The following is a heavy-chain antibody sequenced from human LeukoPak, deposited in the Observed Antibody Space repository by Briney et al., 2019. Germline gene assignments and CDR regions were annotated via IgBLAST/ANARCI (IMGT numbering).Heavy chain of an antibody. D-gene: IGHD6-13*01. CDR1: GFTFSSYG. CDR3: ARRAADPHYFNMDV. CDR2: ISISGGTT. J-gene: IGHJ6*03. Sequence: GGSLRLSCATFGFTFSSYGMTWVRQAPGKGLEWVSTISISGGTTYYADSVKGRSSISRDNSKSTVYLQLNSLRAEDTAVYYCARRAADPHYFNMDVWGNGTTVTVSS. V-gene: IGHV3-23*01.